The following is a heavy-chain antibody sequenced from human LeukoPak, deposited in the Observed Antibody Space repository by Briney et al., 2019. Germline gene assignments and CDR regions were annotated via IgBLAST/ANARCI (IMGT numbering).Heavy chain of an antibody. V-gene: IGHV3-23*01. CDR3: ARAMVRGKDYYYYAMDV. CDR2: TSRSGGNT. J-gene: IGHJ6*02. CDR1: GFSLSNYV. D-gene: IGHD3-10*01. Sequence: GGSLRLSCAASGFSLSNYVMTWVRQAPGKGLEWVSATSRSGGNTYYADSVRGQFIVSRDNSKTTLYLQMNSLRAEDTAVYYCARAMVRGKDYYYYAMDVWGQGTTVIVSS.